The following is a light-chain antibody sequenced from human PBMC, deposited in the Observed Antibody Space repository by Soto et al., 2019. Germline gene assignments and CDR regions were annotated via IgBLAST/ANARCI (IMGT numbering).Light chain of an antibody. CDR1: QSISSW. CDR2: KAS. J-gene: IGKJ4*01. V-gene: IGKV1-5*03. CDR3: QQYNSYPLT. Sequence: DIPMTQSPSTLSASVGDRVTITCRASQSISSWLAWHQQKPGKAPKVLMYKASTLESGVPSRFSGSVAGTEFTLTISSLQPDDFATYYCQQYNSYPLTFGGGTKVELK.